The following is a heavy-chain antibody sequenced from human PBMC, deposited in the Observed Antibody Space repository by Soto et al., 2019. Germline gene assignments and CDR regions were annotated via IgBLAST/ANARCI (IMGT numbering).Heavy chain of an antibody. D-gene: IGHD3-10*01. V-gene: IGHV3-23*01. CDR3: AKGGPRFYGSGSYLPWFDP. J-gene: IGHJ5*02. CDR2: ISGSGGST. CDR1: GFTFSSYA. Sequence: GGSLRLSCAASGFTFSSYAMSWVRQAPGKGLEWVSAISGSGGSTYYADSVKGRFTISRDNSKNTLYLQMNSLRAEDTAVYYCAKGGPRFYGSGSYLPWFDPWGQGTLVTVSS.